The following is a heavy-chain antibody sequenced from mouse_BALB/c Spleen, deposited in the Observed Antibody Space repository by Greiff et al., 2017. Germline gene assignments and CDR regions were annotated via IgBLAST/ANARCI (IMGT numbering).Heavy chain of an antibody. V-gene: IGHV3-2*02. Sequence: EVQLQQSGPGLVKPSQSLSLTCTVTGYSITSDYAWNWIRQFPGNKLEWMGYISYSGSTSYNPSLKSRISITRDTSKNQFFLQLNSVTTEDTATYYCARTTVVAFDYWGQGTTLTVSS. CDR3: ARTTVVAFDY. CDR1: GYSITSDYA. D-gene: IGHD1-1*01. J-gene: IGHJ2*01. CDR2: ISYSGST.